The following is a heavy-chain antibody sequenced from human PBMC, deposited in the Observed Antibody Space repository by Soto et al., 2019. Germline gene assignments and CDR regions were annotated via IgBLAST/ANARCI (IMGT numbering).Heavy chain of an antibody. CDR1: GFTFSTFA. CDR3: AKGEGWELGPGDS. V-gene: IGHV3-23*01. CDR2: TSITGAST. Sequence: EVHLLESGGGLVQRGGSLRLSCAASGFTFSTFAMNWFRQAPGKGLEWVSSTSITGASTYYADSVRGRFTLSRDNSRNTLYLQRNSLRVDDTAVYYCAKGEGWELGPGDSWGQGTLVTVSS. J-gene: IGHJ4*02. D-gene: IGHD1-26*01.